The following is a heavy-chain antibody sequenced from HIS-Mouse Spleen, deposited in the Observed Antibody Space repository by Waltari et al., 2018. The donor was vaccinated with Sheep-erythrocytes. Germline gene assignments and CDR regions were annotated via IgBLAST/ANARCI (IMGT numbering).Heavy chain of an antibody. CDR1: GFSLRTSGVG. CDR2: IYWDDDK. V-gene: IGHV2-5*02. J-gene: IGHJ5*02. CDR3: AHSVHTIFGVVTHNWFDP. D-gene: IGHD3-3*01. Sequence: QITLKESGPTLVKPTQTLTLTCTFPGFSLRTSGVGVGWVRQPPGKALEWLALIYWDDDKRYSPSLKSRLTITKDTSKNQVVLTMTNMDPVDTATYYCAHSVHTIFGVVTHNWFDPWGQGTLVTVYS.